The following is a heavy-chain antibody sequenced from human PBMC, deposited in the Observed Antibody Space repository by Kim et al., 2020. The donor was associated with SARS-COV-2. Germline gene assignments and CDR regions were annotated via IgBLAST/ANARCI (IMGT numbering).Heavy chain of an antibody. CDR3: ARGSPEWDSMYFDY. J-gene: IGHJ4*02. Sequence: TPSHKSRVTISVDTSKNQFSLKLSSVPAADTAVYYCARGSPEWDSMYFDYWGQGTLVTVSS. V-gene: IGHV4-59*09. D-gene: IGHD1-26*01.